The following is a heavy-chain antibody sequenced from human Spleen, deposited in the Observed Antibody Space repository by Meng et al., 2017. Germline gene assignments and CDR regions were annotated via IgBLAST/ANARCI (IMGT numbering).Heavy chain of an antibody. V-gene: IGHV1-2*02. Sequence: ASVKVSCKASGYTFTGYYMHWVRQAPGQGLEWMGWINPNSGGTNYAQKFQGRVTMTRDTSISKAYMELSRLRSDDTAVDYCAREVYCSSTSCLVGHWFDPWGQGTLVTVSS. D-gene: IGHD2-2*01. CDR1: GYTFTGYY. J-gene: IGHJ5*02. CDR3: AREVYCSSTSCLVGHWFDP. CDR2: INPNSGGT.